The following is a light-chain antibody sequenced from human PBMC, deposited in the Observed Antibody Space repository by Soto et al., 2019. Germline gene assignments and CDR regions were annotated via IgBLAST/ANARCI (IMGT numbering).Light chain of an antibody. CDR2: EGS. J-gene: IGLJ3*02. V-gene: IGLV2-23*01. CDR3: CSYAGSNTWV. Sequence: QSALTQPASVSGSPGQSITISCTGTISDVGSYNLVSWYQQHPGKAPKLIIYEGSKRPSGVSNRFSGSKSGNTASLTISGLQAEDEADYYCCSYAGSNTWVFGGRTKLTVL. CDR1: ISDVGSYNL.